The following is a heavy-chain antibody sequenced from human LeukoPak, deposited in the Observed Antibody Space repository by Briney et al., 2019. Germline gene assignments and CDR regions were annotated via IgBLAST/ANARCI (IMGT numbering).Heavy chain of an antibody. D-gene: IGHD2-15*01. J-gene: IGHJ5*02. CDR3: ARESCSGGSCYPDP. CDR2: INSDGSST. CDR1: GFTFTTYW. V-gene: IGHV3-74*01. Sequence: PGGSLRLSCAASGFTFTTYWMSWVRQAPGKGLVWVSRINSDGSSTGYADSVKGRFTISRDNAKNTLYLQMNSLRAEDTAVYYCARESCSGGSCYPDPWGQGTLVTVSS.